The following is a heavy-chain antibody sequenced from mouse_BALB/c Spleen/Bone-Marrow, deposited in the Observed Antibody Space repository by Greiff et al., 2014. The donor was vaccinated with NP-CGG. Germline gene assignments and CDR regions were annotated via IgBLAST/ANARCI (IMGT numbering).Heavy chain of an antibody. CDR3: ASGTPATSYYALDY. CDR2: INPYNDGI. V-gene: IGHV1-14*01. CDR1: GFTFTGYV. Sequence: EVKLQESGPELVKPGASVKMSCKASGFTFTGYVIHWVRQKPGQGLEWIGYINPYNDGIKYNEKFKGKATLTSDKSSSTAYMELSSLTSEDSAGYYCASGTPATSYYALDYWGQGTSVTVSS. J-gene: IGHJ4*01. D-gene: IGHD1-2*01.